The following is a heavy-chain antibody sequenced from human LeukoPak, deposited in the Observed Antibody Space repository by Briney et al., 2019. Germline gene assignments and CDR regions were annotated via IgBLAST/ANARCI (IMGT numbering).Heavy chain of an antibody. V-gene: IGHV4-4*07. D-gene: IGHD3-10*01. CDR2: IYTSGST. CDR3: ARSSGEVLLWFGELLGINAFDI. CDR1: GGSISSYY. Sequence: SSETLSLTCTVSGGSISSYYWSWIRQPAGKGLEWIGRIYTSGSTNYNPSLKSRVTMSVDTSKNQSSLKLSSVTAADTAVYYCARSSGEVLLWFGELLGINAFDIWGQGTMVTVSS. J-gene: IGHJ3*02.